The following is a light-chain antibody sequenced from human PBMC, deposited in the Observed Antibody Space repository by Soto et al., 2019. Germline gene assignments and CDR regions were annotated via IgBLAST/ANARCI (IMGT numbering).Light chain of an antibody. CDR3: QQYYSFPPT. V-gene: IGKV1D-8*01. Sequence: IQMTQSPSSLSASVGDRVTITCQASQDISNYLAWYQQKPGKAPELLIYAASTLQSGVPSRFSGSGSGTDFTLTISCLQSEDFATYYCQQYYSFPPTFGQGTKVDIK. CDR1: QDISNY. J-gene: IGKJ1*01. CDR2: AAS.